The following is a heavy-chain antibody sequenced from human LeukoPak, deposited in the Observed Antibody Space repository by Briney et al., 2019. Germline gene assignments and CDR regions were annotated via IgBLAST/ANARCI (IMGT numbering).Heavy chain of an antibody. CDR3: ARDDSSGYHPYVFDY. V-gene: IGHV1-69*05. CDR1: GGTFISYA. J-gene: IGHJ4*02. D-gene: IGHD3-22*01. Sequence: SVKVSCKASGGTFISYAISWVRQAPGQGLEWMGRIIPIFGTANYAQKFQGRVTITTDESTSTAYMELSSLRSEDTAVYYCARDDSSGYHPYVFDYWGQGTLVTVSS. CDR2: IIPIFGTA.